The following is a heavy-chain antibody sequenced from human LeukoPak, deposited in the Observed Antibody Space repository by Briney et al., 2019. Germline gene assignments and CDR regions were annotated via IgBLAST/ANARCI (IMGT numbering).Heavy chain of an antibody. J-gene: IGHJ4*02. CDR2: IRYDGSNK. D-gene: IGHD3-10*01. Sequence: PGRSLRLSCASSGFTFSSYGIHWVRQAPAKGREGVAFIRYDGSNKYYADSVKGRFTISRDNSKNTLYLQMNRLRDADTAAYYCVKDVTFGEFFFDYWGQGPLVSVSS. V-gene: IGHV3-30*02. CDR3: VKDVTFGEFFFDY. CDR1: GFTFSSYG.